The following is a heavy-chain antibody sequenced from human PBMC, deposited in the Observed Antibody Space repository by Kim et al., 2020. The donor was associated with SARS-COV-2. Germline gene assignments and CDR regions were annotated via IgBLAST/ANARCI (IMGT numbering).Heavy chain of an antibody. J-gene: IGHJ5*02. V-gene: IGHV3-23*01. D-gene: IGHD3-10*01. CDR2: ISGSGDTT. Sequence: GGSLRLSCAASGFTFSSYAMTWVRQAPGKGLEWVSTISGSGDTTFYTDSIKGRFTVSRDNSKNTLFLQMNGLRAEDTAVYYCATRWATGSFYPWGQGTLVTVSS. CDR3: ATRWATGSFYP. CDR1: GFTFSSYA.